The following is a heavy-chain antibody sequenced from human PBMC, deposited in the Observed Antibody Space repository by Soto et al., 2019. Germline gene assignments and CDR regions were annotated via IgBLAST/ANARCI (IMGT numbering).Heavy chain of an antibody. J-gene: IGHJ5*02. CDR1: GYAFNRYG. D-gene: IGHD2-2*02. V-gene: IGHV1-18*04. Sequence: GASVKVSCKASGYAFNRYGLTWVRQAPGQGLEWMGWISAYNGNINYAQNLQGRVTMTTDTSTSTAYMELRNLNSDDTAVYYCARSYCSTSTCYSYWFDPWGQGTLVTVSS. CDR3: ARSYCSTSTCYSYWFDP. CDR2: ISAYNGNI.